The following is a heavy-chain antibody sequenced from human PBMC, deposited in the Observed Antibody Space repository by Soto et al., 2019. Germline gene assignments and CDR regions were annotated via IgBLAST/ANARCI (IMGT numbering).Heavy chain of an antibody. D-gene: IGHD3-3*01. CDR1: GGSISSSSYY. V-gene: IGHV4-39*01. Sequence: QLQLQESGPGLVKPSETLSLTCTVSGGSISSSSYYWGWIRQPPGKGLEWIGSIYYSGSTYYNPSLKSRDTISVDTSNTQFSLKLSSVTAADTAVYYCARLGKSYDFWSGYPSYGSDAFDIWGQGTMVTVSS. CDR2: IYYSGST. CDR3: ARLGKSYDFWSGYPSYGSDAFDI. J-gene: IGHJ3*02.